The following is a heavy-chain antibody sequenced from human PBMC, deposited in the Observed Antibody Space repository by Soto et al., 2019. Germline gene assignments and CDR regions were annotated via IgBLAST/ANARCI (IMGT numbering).Heavy chain of an antibody. CDR3: AKHHPFSSSSAWLDP. V-gene: IGHV5-51*01. Sequence: GESLKISCKASGILFTSNWIAWVRQMPGKGLEWVGIIYPGDSDARYSPSFQGQVTISADKSTNTAYLQWSSLKASDSAIYYCAKHHPFSSSSAWLDPWGQGTLVTVSS. J-gene: IGHJ5*02. CDR2: IYPGDSDA. CDR1: GILFTSNW. D-gene: IGHD6-6*01.